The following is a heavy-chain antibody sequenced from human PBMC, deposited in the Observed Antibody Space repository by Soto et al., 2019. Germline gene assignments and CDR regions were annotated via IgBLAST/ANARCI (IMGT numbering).Heavy chain of an antibody. CDR3: AKVLSGFSYGRA. J-gene: IGHJ5*02. Sequence: SLRLSCAASGFTFSSDWMHWVRQAPGKGLVWVSRINTDGSGTIYADSVKGRFTISRDNAKNTLYLQMNGLRVDDTAIYYCAKVLSGFSYGRAWGQGTLVTVSS. V-gene: IGHV3-74*01. D-gene: IGHD5-18*01. CDR2: INTDGSGT. CDR1: GFTFSSDW.